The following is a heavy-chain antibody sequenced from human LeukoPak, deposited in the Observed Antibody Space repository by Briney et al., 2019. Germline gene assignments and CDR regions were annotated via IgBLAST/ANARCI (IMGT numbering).Heavy chain of an antibody. CDR1: GYTFTGYY. J-gene: IGHJ4*02. V-gene: IGHV1-2*04. CDR2: INPNSGGT. CDR3: AREDYYFDY. Sequence: ASVKVSCKASGYTFTGYYMHWVRQAPGQGLEWMGWINPNSGGTNYAQKFQGWVTMTRDTSISTAYMELSSLRSEDTAVYYCAREDYYFDYWGQGTLVTVSS.